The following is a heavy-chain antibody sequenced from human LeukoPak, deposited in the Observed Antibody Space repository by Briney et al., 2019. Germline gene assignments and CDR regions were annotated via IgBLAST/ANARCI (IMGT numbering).Heavy chain of an antibody. CDR1: GFTFRSYS. V-gene: IGHV3-53*01. D-gene: IGHD1-26*01. CDR2: IYSDGST. CDR3: AISGGYWAWAH. J-gene: IGHJ4*02. Sequence: GGSLRLSCAASGFTFRSYSMNWVRQAPGKGLEWVAVIYSDGSTDFADSVKGRFTISRDNSKNTLYLQMNSLRAEDTAVYYCAISGGYWAWAHWGQGTLVTVSS.